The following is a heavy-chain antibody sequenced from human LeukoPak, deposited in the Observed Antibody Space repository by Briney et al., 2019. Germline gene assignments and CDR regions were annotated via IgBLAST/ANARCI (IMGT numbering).Heavy chain of an antibody. D-gene: IGHD3-10*01. CDR3: ARDLRPDYYGSGSLDY. J-gene: IGHJ4*02. CDR1: GGTFSSYA. V-gene: IGHV1-69*13. Sequence: SVKVSYKASGGTFSSYAISWVRQAPGQGREWMGGIIPIFGTANYAQKFQGRVTITADESTSTAYMELSSLRSEDTAVYYCARDLRPDYYGSGSLDYWGQGTLVTVSS. CDR2: IIPIFGTA.